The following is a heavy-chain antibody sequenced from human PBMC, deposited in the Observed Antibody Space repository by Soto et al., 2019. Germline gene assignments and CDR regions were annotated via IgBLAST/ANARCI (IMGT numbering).Heavy chain of an antibody. D-gene: IGHD5-12*01. CDR1: GFTFSSYS. CDR2: ISSSSSYI. Sequence: EVQLVESGGGLVKPGGSLRLSCAASGFTFSSYSMNWVRQAPGKGLEWVSSISSSSSYIYYADSVKGRFTISRDNAKNSLYLQMNSLRAEDTAVYYCARGVATIRSWYFDLWCRGTLVTVSS. J-gene: IGHJ2*01. V-gene: IGHV3-21*01. CDR3: ARGVATIRSWYFDL.